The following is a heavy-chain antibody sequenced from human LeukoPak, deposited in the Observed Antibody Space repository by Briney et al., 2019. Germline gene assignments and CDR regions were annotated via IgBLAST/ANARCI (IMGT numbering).Heavy chain of an antibody. J-gene: IGHJ3*02. CDR2: ISAYNGNT. D-gene: IGHD6-13*01. CDR1: GYTFTSYG. V-gene: IGHV1-18*01. CDR3: ARGIAAAGRFSNDAFDI. Sequence: ASVKVSCKASGYTFTSYGISWVRQAPGQGLEWMGWISAYNGNTNYAQKLQGRVTMTTDTSTSTAYMELRSLRSDDTAVYYCARGIAAAGRFSNDAFDIWGQGTMVTVSS.